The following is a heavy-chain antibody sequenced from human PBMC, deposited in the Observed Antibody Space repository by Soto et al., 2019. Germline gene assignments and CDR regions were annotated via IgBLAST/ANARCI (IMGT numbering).Heavy chain of an antibody. V-gene: IGHV1-8*01. D-gene: IGHD4-17*01. CDR3: ARDRHGNYGDEYAEFDY. Sequence: ASVKVSCKASGYTFTSYDINWVRQATGQGLEWMGWMNPNSGNTGYAQKFQGRVTITADKSTSTAYMELSSLRSEDTAVYYCARDRHGNYGDEYAEFDYWGQGTLVTVSS. CDR1: GYTFTSYD. CDR2: MNPNSGNT. J-gene: IGHJ4*02.